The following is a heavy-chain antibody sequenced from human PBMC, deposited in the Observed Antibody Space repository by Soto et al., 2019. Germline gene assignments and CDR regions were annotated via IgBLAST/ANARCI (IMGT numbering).Heavy chain of an antibody. D-gene: IGHD2-2*01. J-gene: IGHJ6*02. CDR3: ARMPNLNYYYYGMDV. Sequence: SETLSLTCAVSGGSISRGGYSWSWIRQPPGKGLEWIGYIYHSGSTYYNPSLKSRVTMSVDTSKNQFSLKLSSVTAADTAVYYCARMPNLNYYYYGMDVWGQGTTVTISS. CDR2: IYHSGST. CDR1: GGSISRGGYS. V-gene: IGHV4-30-2*01.